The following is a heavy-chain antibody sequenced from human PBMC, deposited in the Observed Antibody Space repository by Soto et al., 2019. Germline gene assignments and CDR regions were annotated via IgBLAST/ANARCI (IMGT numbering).Heavy chain of an antibody. J-gene: IGHJ4*02. D-gene: IGHD3-16*01. Sequence: QITLKESGPTLVKPTQTLTLTCTFSGFSLNTRGVGVGWIRQPPGKALEWLTLIYWDDAKEYSPSLKSRLTSTKDTSTTQVVLIMTNMDPVDTATYYCVHKGEGDRILDFWGQGALVTVSS. CDR1: GFSLNTRGVG. V-gene: IGHV2-5*02. CDR3: VHKGEGDRILDF. CDR2: IYWDDAK.